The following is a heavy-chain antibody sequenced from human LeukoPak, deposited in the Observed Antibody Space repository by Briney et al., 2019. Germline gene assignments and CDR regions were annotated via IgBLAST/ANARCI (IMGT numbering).Heavy chain of an antibody. V-gene: IGHV3-48*03. D-gene: IGHD3-3*01. CDR3: ARDGILEWLLG. J-gene: IGHJ4*02. CDR1: GFTFSSYE. Sequence: GGSLRLSCSGSGFTFSSYEMNWVRQAPGKGLEWISFIDSSGSTIYYADPVKGRFTISRDNAKKSLYLQMNSLRVEDTAVYYCARDGILEWLLGWGQGTLVTVSS. CDR2: IDSSGSTI.